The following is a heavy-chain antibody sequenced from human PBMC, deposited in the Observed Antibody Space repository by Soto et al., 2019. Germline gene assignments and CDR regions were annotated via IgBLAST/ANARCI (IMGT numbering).Heavy chain of an antibody. V-gene: IGHV4-34*01. CDR3: ARGDYGDYTIDY. CDR1: GGSFSGYY. J-gene: IGHJ4*02. D-gene: IGHD4-17*01. CDR2: INHSGST. Sequence: SETLSLTCAVYGGSFSGYYWSWIRQPPGKGLEWIGEINHSGSTNYNPSLKSRVTISVDTSKNQFSLKLSSVTAADTAVYYCARGDYGDYTIDYWGQGTLVTVSS.